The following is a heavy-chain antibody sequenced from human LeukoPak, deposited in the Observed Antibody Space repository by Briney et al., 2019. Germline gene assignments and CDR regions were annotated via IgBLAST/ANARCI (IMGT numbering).Heavy chain of an antibody. CDR3: ARGNYYDPDAFDI. J-gene: IGHJ3*02. Sequence: GGSLRLSCAASGFTFNSYGMHWVRQAPGKGLEWVAVIWYDGSNKYYADSVKGRFTISRDSSKNTLYLQMNSLRAEDTAVYYCARGNYYDPDAFDIWGQGTMVTVSS. V-gene: IGHV3-33*01. D-gene: IGHD3-22*01. CDR1: GFTFNSYG. CDR2: IWYDGSNK.